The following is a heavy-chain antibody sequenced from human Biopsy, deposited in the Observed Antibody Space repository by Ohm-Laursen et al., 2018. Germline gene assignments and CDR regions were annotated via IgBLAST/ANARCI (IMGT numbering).Heavy chain of an antibody. Sequence: SETLSLTCTVSGGSVSSNVHYWAWIRQPPGKGLECIGTVFHSGITFYNPSLKSRVTISKDTSKNQFSLQVNSVTAADTAVYYCARTPRDSFWSGSYKRGLWFDPWGQGTLVIVSS. D-gene: IGHD3-3*01. CDR2: VFHSGIT. CDR1: GGSVSSNVHY. V-gene: IGHV4-39*07. J-gene: IGHJ5*02. CDR3: ARTPRDSFWSGSYKRGLWFDP.